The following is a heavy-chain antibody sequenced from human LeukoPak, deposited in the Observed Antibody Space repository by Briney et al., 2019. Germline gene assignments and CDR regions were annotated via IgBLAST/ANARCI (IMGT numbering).Heavy chain of an antibody. CDR3: ARDSPFTATTGPGY. CDR1: GFTFSSYA. V-gene: IGHV3-48*02. CDR2: ISTSGTI. Sequence: GGSLRLSCAASGFTFSSYAMHWVRQAPGKGLECVSHISTSGTINYADSVMGRFTISRDNAKNSLYLQMNSLRDEDTAVYFCARDSPFTATTGPGYWGQGTLVTVSS. J-gene: IGHJ4*02. D-gene: IGHD4-17*01.